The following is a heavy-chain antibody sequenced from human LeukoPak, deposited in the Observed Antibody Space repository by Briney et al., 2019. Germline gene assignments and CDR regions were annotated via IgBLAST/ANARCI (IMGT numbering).Heavy chain of an antibody. CDR1: GFTFSSYA. Sequence: GGSLRLSCAASGFTFSSYAMSWVRQAPGKGLEWVSAISGSGGSTYYADSVKGRFTISRDNSKNTLYLQMNRLRGEDTAVYYCAKPGYSSGGHAFDIWGQGTMVTVSS. D-gene: IGHD6-19*01. V-gene: IGHV3-23*01. CDR2: ISGSGGST. CDR3: AKPGYSSGGHAFDI. J-gene: IGHJ3*02.